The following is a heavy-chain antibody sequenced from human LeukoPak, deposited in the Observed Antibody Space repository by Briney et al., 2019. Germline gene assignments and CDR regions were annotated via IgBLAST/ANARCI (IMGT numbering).Heavy chain of an antibody. Sequence: GGSLRLSCAASGFTFSSYAMNWVRQAPGKGLEWVSTMSGDATSTYYADSVKGRFTISRDNSKNTLYLQMNSLRAEDTAVYYCARDGDAGAFDIWGQGTMVTVSS. CDR1: GFTFSSYA. D-gene: IGHD7-27*01. CDR3: ARDGDAGAFDI. J-gene: IGHJ3*02. V-gene: IGHV3-23*01. CDR2: MSGDATST.